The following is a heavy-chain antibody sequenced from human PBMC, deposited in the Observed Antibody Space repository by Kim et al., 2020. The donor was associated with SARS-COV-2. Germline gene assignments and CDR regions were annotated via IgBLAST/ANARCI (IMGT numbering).Heavy chain of an antibody. Sequence: GSRKGRFTNSRKNAKNSLYLKMNSLRAGDTAVYYCARGAGEQPSDYFDYWGQGTLVTVSS. V-gene: IGHV3-13*01. J-gene: IGHJ4*02. D-gene: IGHD3-16*01. CDR3: ARGAGEQPSDYFDY.